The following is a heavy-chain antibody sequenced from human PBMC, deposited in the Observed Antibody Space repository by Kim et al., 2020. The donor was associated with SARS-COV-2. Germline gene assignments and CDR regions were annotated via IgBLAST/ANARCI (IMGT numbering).Heavy chain of an antibody. J-gene: IGHJ6*04. D-gene: IGHD3-10*01. CDR3: AKVADYYGSGSYPYYYYCGMDV. CDR2: ISYDGSNK. CDR1: GFTFSSYG. V-gene: IGHV3-30*18. Sequence: GGSLRLSCAASGFTFSSYGMHWVRQAPGKGLEWVAVISYDGSNKYYADSVKGRFTISRDNSKNTLYLQMNSLRAEDTAVYYCAKVADYYGSGSYPYYYYCGMDVGRKGTAVPVSS.